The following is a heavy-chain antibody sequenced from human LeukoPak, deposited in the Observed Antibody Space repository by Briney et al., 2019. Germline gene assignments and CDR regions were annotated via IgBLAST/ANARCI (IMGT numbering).Heavy chain of an antibody. Sequence: PGGSLRLSCAASAFTFRSYAMSWVRQAGGKGLEWVSAISGSGGSTYYADSVKGRFTISRDDSKNTLYLQMNSLRAEDTAVYYCASLIGYNNAYWGQGTLVSVSS. CDR2: ISGSGGST. V-gene: IGHV3-23*01. J-gene: IGHJ4*02. D-gene: IGHD1-14*01. CDR3: ASLIGYNNAY. CDR1: AFTFRSYA.